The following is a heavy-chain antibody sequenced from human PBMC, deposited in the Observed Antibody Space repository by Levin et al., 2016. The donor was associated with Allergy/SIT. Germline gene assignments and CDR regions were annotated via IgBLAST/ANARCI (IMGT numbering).Heavy chain of an antibody. CDR3: ARVGAPFRYYDILTGYWGEDYYYMDV. D-gene: IGHD3-9*01. CDR1: GFTFSSYW. V-gene: IGHV3-74*01. CDR2: INSDGSST. Sequence: GGSLRLSCAASGFTFSSYWMHWVRQAPGKGLVRVSRINSDGSSTSYADSVKGRFTISRDNAKNTLYLQMNSLRAEDTAVYYCARVGAPFRYYDILTGYWGEDYYYMDVWGKGTTVTVSS. J-gene: IGHJ6*03.